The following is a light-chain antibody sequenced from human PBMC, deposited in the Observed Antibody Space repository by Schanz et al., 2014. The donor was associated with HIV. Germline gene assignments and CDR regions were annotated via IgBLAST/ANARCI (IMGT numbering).Light chain of an antibody. CDR2: AAS. CDR3: QQYKNWPT. V-gene: IGKV1-8*01. Sequence: AIRMTQSPSSFSASTGDRVTITCRASQGISSYLAWYQQKPGKAPKLLIYAASSLQSGVPSRFSGSGSGTDFTLTISSLQSEDFAVYYCQQYKNWPTFGQGTKVEIK. CDR1: QGISSY. J-gene: IGKJ1*01.